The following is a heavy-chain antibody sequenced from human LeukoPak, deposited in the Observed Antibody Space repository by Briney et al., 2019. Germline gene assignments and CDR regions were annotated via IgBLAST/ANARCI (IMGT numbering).Heavy chain of an antibody. J-gene: IGHJ4*02. D-gene: IGHD1-26*01. CDR1: GFTFSTYG. Sequence: PGGSLRLSCAASGFTFSTYGMSWVRQALGKGLEWVSAINGGGGSTYYADSVKGRFTISRDNSKNTLYLQMNSLRAEDTAVYYCAKDEEAGLIVGQLPSALDYWGQGTLVTVSS. CDR3: AKDEEAGLIVGQLPSALDY. V-gene: IGHV3-23*01. CDR2: INGGGGST.